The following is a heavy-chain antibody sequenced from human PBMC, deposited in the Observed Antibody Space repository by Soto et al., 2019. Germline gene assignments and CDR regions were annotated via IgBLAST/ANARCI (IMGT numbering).Heavy chain of an antibody. J-gene: IGHJ4*02. CDR1: GFTFSTYA. CDR2: ISNSGGST. D-gene: IGHD2-2*01. CDR3: VTLAAAIRL. Sequence: LRLSCSASGFTFSTYAMYWVRQAPGKGLEYVSSISNSGGSTKYADSVKGRFTISRDNSKNTLYLQMSSLRAEDTAVYYCVTLAAAIRLWGQGTLVTVSS. V-gene: IGHV3-64D*06.